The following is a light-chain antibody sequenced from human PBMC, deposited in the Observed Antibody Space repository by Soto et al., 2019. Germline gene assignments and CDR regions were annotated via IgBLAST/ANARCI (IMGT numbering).Light chain of an antibody. Sequence: QSVLTQPASVSGSPGQSITISCTGTNNDVGGYNYVSWYQHHPGKVPKLMIYEVSNRPSGVSYRFSGSKSGNTASLSISGLRAEDEADYYCSSYTTSYTQVFGGGTKVTFL. J-gene: IGLJ3*02. V-gene: IGLV2-14*01. CDR2: EVS. CDR3: SSYTTSYTQV. CDR1: NNDVGGYNY.